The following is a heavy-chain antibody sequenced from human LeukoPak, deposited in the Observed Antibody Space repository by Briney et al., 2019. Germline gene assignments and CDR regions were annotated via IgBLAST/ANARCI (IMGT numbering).Heavy chain of an antibody. J-gene: IGHJ5*02. Sequence: PGGSLRLSCAASGFTFDDYAMHWFRQAPGKGLEWVSGISWNSGSIGYADSVKGRFTISRDNAKNSLYLQMNSLRAEDTALYYCAKDIGYSPYNWFDPWGQGTLVTVSS. CDR3: AKDIGYSPYNWFDP. CDR1: GFTFDDYA. D-gene: IGHD5-18*01. V-gene: IGHV3-9*01. CDR2: ISWNSGSI.